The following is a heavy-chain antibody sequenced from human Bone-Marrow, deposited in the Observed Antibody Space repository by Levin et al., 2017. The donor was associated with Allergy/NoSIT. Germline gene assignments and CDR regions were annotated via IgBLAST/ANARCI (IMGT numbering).Heavy chain of an antibody. CDR2: IYYSGST. Sequence: SQTLSLTCTVSGGSISSSSYYWGWIRQPPGKGLEWIGSIYYSGSTYYNPSLKSRVTISVDTSKNQFSLKLSSVTAADTAVYYCASPGGGQYSSGWYPPDYWGQGTLVTVSS. V-gene: IGHV4-39*01. J-gene: IGHJ4*02. D-gene: IGHD6-19*01. CDR3: ASPGGGQYSSGWYPPDY. CDR1: GGSISSSSYY.